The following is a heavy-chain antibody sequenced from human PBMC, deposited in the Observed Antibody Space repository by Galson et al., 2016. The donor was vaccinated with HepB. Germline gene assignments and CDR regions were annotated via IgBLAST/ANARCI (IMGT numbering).Heavy chain of an antibody. J-gene: IGHJ4*02. Sequence: SLRLSCAASGFTFSSSWMHWVRQAPGKGLVWVSRINSDGSSTNYADSVKGRFTISRDNAKNSLFLQMNSLRDDDTAVYYCVRDWGSKQWVYFDYWGQGTQVTVSS. CDR3: VRDWGSKQWVYFDY. V-gene: IGHV3-74*01. CDR1: GFTFSSSW. D-gene: IGHD6-19*01. CDR2: INSDGSST.